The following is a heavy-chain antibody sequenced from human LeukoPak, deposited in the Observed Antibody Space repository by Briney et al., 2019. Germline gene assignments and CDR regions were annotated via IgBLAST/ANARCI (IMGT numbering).Heavy chain of an antibody. D-gene: IGHD5-12*01. CDR3: ARVVVDIVATYFWFDP. Sequence: ASVKVSCKASGYTFTGYYMHWVRQAPGQGLEWMGWINPNSGGTNYAQKFQGRVTMTRDTSISTAYMELSRLRSDDTVVYYCARVVVDIVATYFWFDPWGQGTLVTVSS. V-gene: IGHV1-2*02. J-gene: IGHJ5*02. CDR1: GYTFTGYY. CDR2: INPNSGGT.